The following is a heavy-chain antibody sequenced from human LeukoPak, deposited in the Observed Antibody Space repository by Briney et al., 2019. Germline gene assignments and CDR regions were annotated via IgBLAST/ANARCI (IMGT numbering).Heavy chain of an antibody. D-gene: IGHD4-23*01. CDR3: ARDRFGGMDV. V-gene: IGHV3-7*01. CDR2: IKEDGSEK. J-gene: IGHJ6*04. CDR1: GFTFSSYA. Sequence: TGGSLRLSCAASGFTFSSYAMSWVRQAPGKGLEWVANIKEDGSEKYYVDSVKGRFTISRDKAKSSLYLQMNSLRVEDTAVYYCARDRFGGMDVWGNGTTVTVSS.